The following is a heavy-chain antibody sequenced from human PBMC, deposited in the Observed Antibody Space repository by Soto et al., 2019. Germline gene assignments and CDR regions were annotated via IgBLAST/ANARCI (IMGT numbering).Heavy chain of an antibody. D-gene: IGHD6-19*01. Sequence: GGSLRLSCAASGFTFSSYAMSWVRQAPGKGLEWVSAISGSGGSTYYADSVKGRFTISRDNSKNTLYLQMNSLRAEDTAVYYCASDRIAVAGHGTHVDIFDYWGQGTLVTVSS. CDR2: ISGSGGST. CDR1: GFTFSSYA. J-gene: IGHJ4*02. V-gene: IGHV3-23*01. CDR3: ASDRIAVAGHGTHVDIFDY.